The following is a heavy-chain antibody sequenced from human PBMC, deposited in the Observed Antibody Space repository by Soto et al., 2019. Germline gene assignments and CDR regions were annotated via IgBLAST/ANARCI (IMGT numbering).Heavy chain of an antibody. CDR1: GFTFSRHW. D-gene: IGHD3-16*01. CDR2: IKEDGSEK. J-gene: IGHJ4*02. Sequence: LRLSCACADSGFTFSRHWMSWVRQAPGKGLEWVANIKEDGSEKNYVDSVKGRFTISRDNAKNSLYLQMNSLRADDTAVYYCARGDIWGQGTLVTVSS. CDR3: ARGDI. V-gene: IGHV3-7*01.